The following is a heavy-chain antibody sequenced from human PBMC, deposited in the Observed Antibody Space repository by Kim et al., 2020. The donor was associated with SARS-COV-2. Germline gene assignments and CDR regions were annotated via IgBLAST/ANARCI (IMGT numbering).Heavy chain of an antibody. CDR3: ARAGRGGDCYPFDY. CDR2: IYYSGST. D-gene: IGHD2-21*02. J-gene: IGHJ4*02. Sequence: SETLSLTCTVSGGSISSGGYYWSWIRQHPGKGLEWIGYIYYSGSTYYNPSLKSRVTISVDTSKNQFSLKLSSVTAADTAVYYCARAGRGGDCYPFDYWGQGTLVTVSS. CDR1: GGSISSGGYY. V-gene: IGHV4-31*03.